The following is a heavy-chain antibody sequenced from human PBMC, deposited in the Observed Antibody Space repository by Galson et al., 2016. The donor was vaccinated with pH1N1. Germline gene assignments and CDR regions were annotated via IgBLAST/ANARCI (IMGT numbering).Heavy chain of an antibody. CDR3: ALDTVPNGADH. D-gene: IGHD4-17*01. CDR1: GFLVTDRF. J-gene: IGHJ5*02. V-gene: IGHV3-53*01. Sequence: SLRLSCAASGFLVTDRFMSWVRQAPGKRLGWVSIIYPGGGTYYADFVEGRFTISRDTSKNMLFLHMNTLRAEDTALYYCALDTVPNGADHWGQGTLVTVSS. CDR2: IYPGGGT.